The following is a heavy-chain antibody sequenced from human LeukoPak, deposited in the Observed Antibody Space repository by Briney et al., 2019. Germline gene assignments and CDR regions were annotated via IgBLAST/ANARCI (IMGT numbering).Heavy chain of an antibody. CDR1: GFTFSTYA. V-gene: IGHV3-23*01. J-gene: IGHJ4*02. D-gene: IGHD2-15*01. CDR2: ITGNSGST. Sequence: GGSLRLXCAASGFTFSTYAINWVRQVPGKVLEWVSSITGNSGSTYLADSVKGRFTISRDNSRSTLYLQMNSLRAEDTAVYYCAKATLGSCSGARCYPFDYWGQGTLVTVSS. CDR3: AKATLGSCSGARCYPFDY.